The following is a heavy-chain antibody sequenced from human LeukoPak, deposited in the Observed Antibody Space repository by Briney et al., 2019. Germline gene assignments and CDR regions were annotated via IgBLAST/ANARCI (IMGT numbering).Heavy chain of an antibody. D-gene: IGHD3-16*02. Sequence: SETLPLTCAVYGGSFSGYYWSWIRQPPGKGLEWIGEINHSGSTNYNPSLKSRVTISVDTSKNQFSLKLSSVTAADTAVYYCARGPHYDYVWGSYRYNWFDPWGQGTLVTVSS. J-gene: IGHJ5*02. CDR1: GGSFSGYY. CDR2: INHSGST. V-gene: IGHV4-34*01. CDR3: ARGPHYDYVWGSYRYNWFDP.